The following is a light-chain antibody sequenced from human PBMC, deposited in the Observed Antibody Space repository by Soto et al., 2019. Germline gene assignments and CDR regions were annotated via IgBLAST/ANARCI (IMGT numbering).Light chain of an antibody. J-gene: IGLJ1*01. Sequence: QSALTQPRSVSGSPGQSVTISCTGTSSDVGDYNYVSWYQQLPGKAPKLMIYDVTRRPSGVPHRFSGSKSGNTASLTISGLQAEAEADYYCCSYAGTFTFVFGAGTKLTVL. CDR1: SSDVGDYNY. CDR3: CSYAGTFTFV. CDR2: DVT. V-gene: IGLV2-11*01.